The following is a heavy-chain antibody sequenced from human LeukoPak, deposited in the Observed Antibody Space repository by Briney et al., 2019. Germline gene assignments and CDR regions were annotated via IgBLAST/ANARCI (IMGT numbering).Heavy chain of an antibody. Sequence: SQTLSLTCAISGDSVSSNSAVWNWIRQSPSRGFEWLGRTYYRSKWYYDYAISVKSRININPDTSKNQFSLQLSSVTPEDTAVYYCGREAAAGWVEDWGQGTLVTVSP. CDR2: TYYRSKWYY. CDR1: GDSVSSNSAV. CDR3: GREAAAGWVED. D-gene: IGHD1-26*01. J-gene: IGHJ4*02. V-gene: IGHV6-1*01.